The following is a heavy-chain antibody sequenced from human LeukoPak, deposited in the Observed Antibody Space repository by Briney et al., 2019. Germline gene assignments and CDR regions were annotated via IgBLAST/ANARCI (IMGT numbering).Heavy chain of an antibody. J-gene: IGHJ4*02. Sequence: GGSLRLSCAASGFTFGAYAMNWVRQAPGKGLEWVSSINSGSTYTYYTESVKGRFTVSRDNAKNSLFLQMNSLRAEDTAIYYCARSLTTLTYEGYWGQGTLVTVSS. V-gene: IGHV3-21*01. CDR1: GFTFGAYA. CDR2: INSGSTYT. CDR3: ARSLTTLTYEGY. D-gene: IGHD1-1*01.